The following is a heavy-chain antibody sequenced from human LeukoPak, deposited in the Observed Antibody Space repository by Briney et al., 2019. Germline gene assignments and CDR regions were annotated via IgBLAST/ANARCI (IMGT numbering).Heavy chain of an antibody. D-gene: IGHD3-10*01. CDR2: IYSGGST. V-gene: IGHV3-53*05. J-gene: IGHJ4*02. CDR1: GFTVGSNY. Sequence: GGSLRLSCAASGFTVGSNYMSWVRQAPGKGLEWVSVIYSGGSTYYADSVKGRFTISRDNSKNTLYLQMNSLRAEDTALYYCAKDGRYFYGSGISYYSDSWGQGTLVTVSS. CDR3: AKDGRYFYGSGISYYSDS.